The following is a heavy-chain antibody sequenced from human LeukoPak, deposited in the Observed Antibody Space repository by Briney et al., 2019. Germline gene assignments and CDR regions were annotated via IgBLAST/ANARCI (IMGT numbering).Heavy chain of an antibody. CDR2: IGDTDLLV. V-gene: IGHV3-23*01. Sequence: GGSLTLSCAASGFTFSLNDMTCVRQARGKALECVSTIGDTDLLVHYAVSVKGRFTVSRDNSKNTLYLQMNSLRADDTAVYYCAKDQAPTVGATNCWGQGTLVTVSS. CDR1: GFTFSLND. CDR3: AKDQAPTVGATNC. D-gene: IGHD1-26*01. J-gene: IGHJ4*02.